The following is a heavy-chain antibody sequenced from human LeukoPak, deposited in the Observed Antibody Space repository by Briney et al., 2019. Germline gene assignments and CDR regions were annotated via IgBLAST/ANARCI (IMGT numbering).Heavy chain of an antibody. D-gene: IGHD4-17*01. CDR2: FDPEDGET. V-gene: IGHV1-24*01. J-gene: IGHJ4*02. CDR1: GYTLTELS. Sequence: ASVKVSCKVSGYTLTELSMHWVRQAPGKGLKWMGGFDPEDGETIYAQKFQGRVTMTEDTSTDTAYMELSSLRSEDTAVYYCARRPSDYGDYFSRFRHNYFDYWGQGTLVTVSS. CDR3: ARRPSDYGDYFSRFRHNYFDY.